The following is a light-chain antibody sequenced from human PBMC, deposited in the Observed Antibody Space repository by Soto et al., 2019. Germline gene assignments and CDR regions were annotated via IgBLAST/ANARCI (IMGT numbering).Light chain of an antibody. CDR2: DVT. CDR1: SSDVGGYKY. CDR3: CSYGGSLYV. Sequence: QSVLTQPRSVSGSPGQSVTISCTGTSSDVGGYKYVSWYQHHPGKAPKLLIYDVTGRPSGVPDRFSGSKSGYTASLTISGLQAEDEADYYCCSYGGSLYVFGTGTKVTVL. V-gene: IGLV2-11*01. J-gene: IGLJ1*01.